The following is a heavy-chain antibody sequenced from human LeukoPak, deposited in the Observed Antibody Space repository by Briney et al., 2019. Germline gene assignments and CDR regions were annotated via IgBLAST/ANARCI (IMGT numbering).Heavy chain of an antibody. D-gene: IGHD2-2*01. CDR1: GFTFSSYS. CDR2: ISSSSSYI. Sequence: GGSLRLSCAASGFTFSSYSMNWVRQAPGQGLEWVSSISSSSSYIYYADSVKGRFTISRDNAKNSLYLQMNSLRAEDTAVYYCASSIVVVPAAIDYWGQGTLVTVSS. V-gene: IGHV3-21*01. J-gene: IGHJ4*02. CDR3: ASSIVVVPAAIDY.